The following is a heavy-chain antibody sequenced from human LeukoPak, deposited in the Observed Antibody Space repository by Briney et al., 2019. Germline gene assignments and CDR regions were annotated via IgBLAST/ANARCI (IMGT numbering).Heavy chain of an antibody. Sequence: GGSLRLSCAASGFTFSSYAMSWVRQAPGKGLEWVSAISGSGGSTYYADSVKGRFTISRDNSKNTLYLQMNSLRAEDTAVYYCAKDRFGGYHPTYFDYWGQGTLVTVSS. D-gene: IGHD3-22*01. J-gene: IGHJ4*02. CDR3: AKDRFGGYHPTYFDY. V-gene: IGHV3-23*01. CDR1: GFTFSSYA. CDR2: ISGSGGST.